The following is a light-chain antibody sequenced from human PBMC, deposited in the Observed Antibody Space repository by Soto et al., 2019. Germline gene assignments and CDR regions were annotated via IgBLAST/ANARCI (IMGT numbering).Light chain of an antibody. CDR1: NSDIGSYNR. V-gene: IGLV2-18*02. CDR2: EVS. J-gene: IGLJ3*02. CDR3: SSYTTSSTLV. Sequence: QSALTQPPSVSGSPGQSVTISCSETNSDIGSYNRVSWYQQPPGTAPKLIIYEVSHRPSGVPARFSGSKSANAASLTISGLQAEDEADYYCSSYTTSSTLVFGGGTKLTVL.